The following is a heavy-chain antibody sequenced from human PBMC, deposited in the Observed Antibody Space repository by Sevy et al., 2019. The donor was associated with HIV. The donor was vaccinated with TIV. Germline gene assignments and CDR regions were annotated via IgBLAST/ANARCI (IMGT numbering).Heavy chain of an antibody. CDR1: GFTFSSYA. V-gene: IGHV3-30-3*01. CDR3: GSVKGRFTISGDNSKNTLYLQMNSLRAEDTAVYYCARDESSVAPRYYYYGMDV. D-gene: IGHD3-10*01. CDR2: ISYDGSNK. Sequence: GGSLRLSCAASGFTFSSYAMHWVRQAPGKGLEWVAVISYDGSNKYYADSVKGRFTISRDNSKNTLYLQMNSLIAEDSKKVHAGSVKGRFTISGDNSKNTLYLQMNSLRAEDTAVYYCARDESSVAPRYYYYGMDVWGQGTTVTVSS. J-gene: IGHJ6*02.